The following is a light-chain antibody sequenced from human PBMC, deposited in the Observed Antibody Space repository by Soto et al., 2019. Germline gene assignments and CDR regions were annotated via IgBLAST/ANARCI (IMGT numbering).Light chain of an antibody. CDR2: AAS. CDR1: QSISVH. J-gene: IGKJ2*01. Sequence: DTQMTQSPPSLSASVGDTVTITCRASQSISVHLNWYQQKPGKVPKLLLYAASNLQSGVPSRFSGSGSETDFALTISSLQPEDFATYYCQQSYITPYTFGQGTKLQIK. CDR3: QQSYITPYT. V-gene: IGKV1-39*01.